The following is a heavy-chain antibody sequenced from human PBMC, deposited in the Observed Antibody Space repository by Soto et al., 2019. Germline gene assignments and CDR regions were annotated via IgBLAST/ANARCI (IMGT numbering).Heavy chain of an antibody. V-gene: IGHV1-69*12. Sequence: QVQLVQSGAEVKKSGSSVKVSCKTSGGTFGSYAISWVRQAPGQGLEWMGGIIPIFSTPNYAQKFQGRVTITADESTSTAYMELSSLRSEDTAVYYCARPIQYYFDTSAQSAWFDPWGQGTLVTVSS. J-gene: IGHJ5*02. CDR3: ARPIQYYFDTSAQSAWFDP. CDR2: IIPIFSTP. CDR1: GGTFGSYA. D-gene: IGHD3-22*01.